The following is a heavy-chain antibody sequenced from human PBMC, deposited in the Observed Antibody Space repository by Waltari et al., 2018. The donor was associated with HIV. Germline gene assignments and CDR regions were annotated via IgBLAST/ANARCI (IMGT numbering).Heavy chain of an antibody. D-gene: IGHD3-22*01. CDR3: ASDYYDSSGYYPWWFDP. CDR1: GGSFPSSSYY. Sequence: QLQLQESGPGLVKPSETLSLTCTVSGGSFPSSSYYWGWIRQPPGKGLEWIAAMSVTGSTYYNPALKSRVTISVDTSKNQFSLKLSSVSAADTALYYCASDYYDSSGYYPWWFDPWGQGTLVTVSS. J-gene: IGHJ5*02. CDR2: MSVTGST. V-gene: IGHV4-39*01.